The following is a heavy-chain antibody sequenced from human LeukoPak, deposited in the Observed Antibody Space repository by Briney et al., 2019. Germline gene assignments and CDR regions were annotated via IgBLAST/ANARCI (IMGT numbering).Heavy chain of an antibody. CDR3: VRILGTTGGRFAY. CDR2: IHYTGST. Sequence: PSETLSLTCTVSGGSISSNSYYWGWIRQPPGKGLEWIVNIHYTGSTYYNPSLKSRVTISVDTSKNQFSLKLSSVTAADTTIYYCVRILGTTGGRFAYWGQGTLVTVSS. D-gene: IGHD3-16*01. J-gene: IGHJ4*02. CDR1: GGSISSNSYY. V-gene: IGHV4-39*01.